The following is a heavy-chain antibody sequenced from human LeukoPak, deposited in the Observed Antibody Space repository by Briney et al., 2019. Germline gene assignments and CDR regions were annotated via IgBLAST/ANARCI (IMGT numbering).Heavy chain of an antibody. V-gene: IGHV3-21*01. J-gene: IGHJ4*03. CDR2: ISSDGSYI. Sequence: GGSLRLSCAASGFTVSSNYMNWVRQAPGKGLEWVSLISSDGSYIYYADSVRGRFTISRDNAKNSLYLQMNSLRAEDTTVYFCASPHYCSGSSCCFGYWGQGILVTVSS. D-gene: IGHD2-15*01. CDR1: GFTVSSNY. CDR3: ASPHYCSGSSCCFGY.